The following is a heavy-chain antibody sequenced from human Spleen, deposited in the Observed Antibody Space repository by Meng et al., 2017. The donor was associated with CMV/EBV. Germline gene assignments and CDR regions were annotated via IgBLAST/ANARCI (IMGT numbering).Heavy chain of an antibody. J-gene: IGHJ4*02. V-gene: IGHV3-74*01. CDR1: GFTFSGYW. CDR3: ARSRDGPPYYFDY. CDR2: INGDGTST. Sequence: GESLKISCAASGFTFSGYWMYWVRQAPGKGLVWVSRINGDGTSTSYADSVKGRFTISRDNAENTLYLQMNSVRAEDTAVYYCARSRDGPPYYFDYWGQGTLVTVSS.